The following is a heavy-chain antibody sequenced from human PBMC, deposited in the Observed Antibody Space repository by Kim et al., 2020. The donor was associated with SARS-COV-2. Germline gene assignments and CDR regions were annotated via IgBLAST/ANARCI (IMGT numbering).Heavy chain of an antibody. Sequence: SETLSLTCAVYGGSFSGYYWSWIRQPPGKGLEWIGEINHSGSTNYNPSLKSRVTISVDTSKNQFSLKLSSVTAADTAVYYCAREPSVGYSYGYGFDYWGQGTLVTVSS. CDR2: INHSGST. V-gene: IGHV4-34*01. CDR3: AREPSVGYSYGYGFDY. J-gene: IGHJ4*02. CDR1: GGSFSGYY. D-gene: IGHD5-18*01.